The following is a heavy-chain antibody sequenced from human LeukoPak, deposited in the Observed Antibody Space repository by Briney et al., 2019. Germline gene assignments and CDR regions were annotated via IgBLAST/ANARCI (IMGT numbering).Heavy chain of an antibody. Sequence: PSETLSLTCTVSGGSINRVNYYWGWIRQPPGMCLEWIGGFSFSGNSYYNPSLKSRVSISVDSSKNQFSLKLNSVTAADTAVYYCARFDSSGYSYYYYYMDVWGKGTTVAVSS. CDR1: GGSINRVNYY. V-gene: IGHV4-39*01. J-gene: IGHJ6*03. D-gene: IGHD3-22*01. CDR3: ARFDSSGYSYYYYYMDV. CDR2: FSFSGNS.